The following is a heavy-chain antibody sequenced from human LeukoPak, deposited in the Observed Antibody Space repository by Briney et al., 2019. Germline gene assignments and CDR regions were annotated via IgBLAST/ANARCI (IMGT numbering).Heavy chain of an antibody. Sequence: TGGSLRLSCLTSGFTFSTNAMSWVRQAPGKGLEWISGISGSGASTYYADSVTGRFTISRDNSRNTLYLQMNSLRGVDTAVYYCAKDVGKWESLHFFDYWGQGTLVTVSS. CDR2: ISGSGAST. V-gene: IGHV3-23*01. J-gene: IGHJ4*02. D-gene: IGHD1-26*01. CDR3: AKDVGKWESLHFFDY. CDR1: GFTFSTNA.